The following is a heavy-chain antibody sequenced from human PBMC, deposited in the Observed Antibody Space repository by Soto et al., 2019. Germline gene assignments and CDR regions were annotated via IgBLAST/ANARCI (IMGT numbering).Heavy chain of an antibody. CDR1: GDSVSSNSAA. Sequence: PSQTLSLTCAISGDSVSSNSAAWNWIRQSPSRGLEWLGRTYYRSKWYNDYAVSVKSRITINPDTSKNQFSLKLSSVTAADTAVYYCARAAEYSSGWYEIFDYWGQGTLVTVSS. CDR2: TYYRSKWYN. CDR3: ARAAEYSSGWYEIFDY. D-gene: IGHD6-19*01. V-gene: IGHV6-1*01. J-gene: IGHJ4*02.